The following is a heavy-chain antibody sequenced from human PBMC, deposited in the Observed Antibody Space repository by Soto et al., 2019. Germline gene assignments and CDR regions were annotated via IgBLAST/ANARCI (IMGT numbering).Heavy chain of an antibody. V-gene: IGHV2-5*02. D-gene: IGHD6-13*01. Sequence: QITLKESGPTLVKPTQTLTLTCTFSGFSLSTSGVAVGWIRQPPGKALECLALIYWDDNKRYSPSLQSRITLTKDTSKNQAVLTMTNMDPVDTATYYCAHRYSSSYDYWGQGTLVTVSS. CDR3: AHRYSSSYDY. CDR2: IYWDDNK. J-gene: IGHJ4*02. CDR1: GFSLSTSGVA.